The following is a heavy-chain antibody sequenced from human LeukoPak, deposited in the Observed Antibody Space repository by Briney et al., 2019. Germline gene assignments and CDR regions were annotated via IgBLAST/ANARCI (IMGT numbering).Heavy chain of an antibody. V-gene: IGHV3-7*01. Sequence: GGSLRLSCAASGFTFSSYWMSWVRQAPGKGLEWVANIKQDGSEKYYVDSVKGRFTISRDNAKNSLYLQMNSLRAEDTAVYYCARVGFGIAVAGTRMAAFSFDYWGQGTLVTVSS. CDR2: IKQDGSEK. D-gene: IGHD6-19*01. CDR3: ARVGFGIAVAGTRMAAFSFDY. CDR1: GFTFSSYW. J-gene: IGHJ4*02.